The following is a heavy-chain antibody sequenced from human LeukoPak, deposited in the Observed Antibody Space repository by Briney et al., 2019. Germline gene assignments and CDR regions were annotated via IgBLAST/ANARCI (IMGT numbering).Heavy chain of an antibody. CDR3: AKDHFVLMVYAIGPFDP. D-gene: IGHD2-8*01. CDR2: ISYDGSNK. CDR1: GFTFSSYG. V-gene: IGHV3-30*18. J-gene: IGHJ5*02. Sequence: GGSLRLSCAASGFTFSSYGMHWVRQAPGKGLEWVAVISYDGSNKYYADSVKGRFTISRDNSKNTLYLQMNSPRAEDTAVYYCAKDHFVLMVYAIGPFDPWGQGTLVTVSS.